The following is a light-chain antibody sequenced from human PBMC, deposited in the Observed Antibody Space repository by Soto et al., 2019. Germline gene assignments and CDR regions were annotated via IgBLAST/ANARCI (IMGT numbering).Light chain of an antibody. J-gene: IGKJ5*01. CDR2: DTS. Sequence: EIVLTQSPGTLSLSPGERATLSCRASQTLSNSFIAWYQQKPGQAPRLLIYDTSSRATGVPDRFSGSGSGTDFTLTISSLEPEDFAVYYCQQRSNRPITFGQGTRLEI. CDR3: QQRSNRPIT. V-gene: IGKV3D-20*02. CDR1: QTLSNSF.